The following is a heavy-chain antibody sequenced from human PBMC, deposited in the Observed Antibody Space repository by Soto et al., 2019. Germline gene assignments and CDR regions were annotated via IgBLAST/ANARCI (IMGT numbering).Heavy chain of an antibody. CDR1: GVSISSGNW. V-gene: IGHV4-4*02. CDR2: IFHDGTA. D-gene: IGHD3-10*01. Sequence: SETLSLTFAVSGVSISSGNWWTWVRQTPQRGLEYIGEIFHDGTANYYPSFERRVVISVDTSKNQFSLKLTSVTAADTAIYFCARVGYDTRLNYMCCDHWGQGALVTVSS. CDR3: ARVGYDTRLNYMCCDH. J-gene: IGHJ4*02.